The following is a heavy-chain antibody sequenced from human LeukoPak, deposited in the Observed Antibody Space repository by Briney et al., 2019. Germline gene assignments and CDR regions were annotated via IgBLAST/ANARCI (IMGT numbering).Heavy chain of an antibody. J-gene: IGHJ4*02. CDR3: ARPRPTYYYDSSGSLDY. CDR1: GGSISSGSYY. D-gene: IGHD3-22*01. CDR2: IYTSGST. Sequence: SETLSLTCTVSGGSISSGSYYWSWIRQPAGKGLEWIGRIYTSGSTNYNPSLKSRVTISVDTSKNQFSLKLSSVTAADTAVYYCARPRPTYYYDSSGSLDYWGQGTLVTVSS. V-gene: IGHV4-61*02.